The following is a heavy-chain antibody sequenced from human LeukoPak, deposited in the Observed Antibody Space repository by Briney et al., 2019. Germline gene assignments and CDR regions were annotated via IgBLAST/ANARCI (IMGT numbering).Heavy chain of an antibody. CDR3: ARSCSGTYYYFDY. V-gene: IGHV4-59*01. D-gene: IGHD1-26*01. Sequence: ETRSPTSTVSGGSISSYYWSWIRQPPGKGLEWIGYIYYSGSTNYNPSLKSRLTTSVDTSKNQFSLKLSSVTAADTAVYFCARSCSGTYYYFDYWGQ. J-gene: IGHJ4*02. CDR2: IYYSGST. CDR1: GGSISSYY.